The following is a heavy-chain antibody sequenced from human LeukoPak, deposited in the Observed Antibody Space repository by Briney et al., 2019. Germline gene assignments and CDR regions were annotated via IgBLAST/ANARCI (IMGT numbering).Heavy chain of an antibody. D-gene: IGHD6-13*01. V-gene: IGHV3-23*01. CDR1: GFTFSSYG. CDR3: AKRRYDTSSLDWFDP. Sequence: PGGSLRLSCAASGFTFSSYGMSWVRQAPGKGLEWVSTISATGANTYYADSVKGRFTISRDNSKSTLYLQMNSLRVEDAAVYYCAKRRYDTSSLDWFDPWGQGTLVTVSS. CDR2: ISATGANT. J-gene: IGHJ5*02.